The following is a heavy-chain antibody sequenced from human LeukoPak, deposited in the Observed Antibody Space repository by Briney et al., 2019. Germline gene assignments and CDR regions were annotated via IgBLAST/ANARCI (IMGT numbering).Heavy chain of an antibody. V-gene: IGHV3-23*01. D-gene: IGHD6-19*01. CDR3: AKPRYSSGWYSHYFDY. Sequence: GGSLRLSCAASGFTFSSYAMSWVRQAPGKGLEWVSAISGSGGSTYYADSVKGRSTISRDNSKNTLYLQMNSLRAEDTAVYYCAKPRYSSGWYSHYFDYWGQGTLVTVST. CDR1: GFTFSSYA. CDR2: ISGSGGST. J-gene: IGHJ4*02.